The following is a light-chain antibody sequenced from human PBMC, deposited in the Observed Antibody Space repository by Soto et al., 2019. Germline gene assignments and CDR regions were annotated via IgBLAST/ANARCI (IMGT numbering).Light chain of an antibody. CDR2: AAS. Sequence: DIQMTQSPSSLYASVGDRVTITCRASQSIATFINWYQQRPGQAPRLLIYAASNLESGVPSTFSGSGSATVFTLTISSLQPEDFATYYCQQSYRTPVTFGQGTKLEIK. J-gene: IGKJ2*01. CDR1: QSIATF. V-gene: IGKV1-39*01. CDR3: QQSYRTPVT.